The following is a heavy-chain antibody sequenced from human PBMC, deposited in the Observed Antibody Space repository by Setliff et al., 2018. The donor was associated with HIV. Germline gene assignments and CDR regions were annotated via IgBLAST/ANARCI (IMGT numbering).Heavy chain of an antibody. V-gene: IGHV1-3*04. D-gene: IGHD2-2*01. CDR1: GYTFSEYA. CDR2: IDTDNGHR. CDR3: ARWCAAAGCYPAIYHFDS. J-gene: IGHJ4*02. Sequence: SSEKVSCKASGYTFSEYAIHWVRQAPGQRLEWMGRIDTDNGHRRYSPKLQGRVTITKDTSANPAYMELRCLRSEDTAVYYCARWCAAAGCYPAIYHFDSWGQGTLVTVSS.